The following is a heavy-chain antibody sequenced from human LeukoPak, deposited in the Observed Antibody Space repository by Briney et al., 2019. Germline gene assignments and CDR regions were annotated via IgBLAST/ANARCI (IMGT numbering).Heavy chain of an antibody. CDR2: INPNSGGT. J-gene: IGHJ4*02. CDR1: GYTFTGYY. V-gene: IGHV1-2*02. CDR3: AKAPFCSGGSCYKTFDY. D-gene: IGHD2-15*01. Sequence: APVKVSCKASGYTFTGYYMHWVRQAPGQGLEWMGWINPNSGGTNYAQKFQGRVTMTRDTSISTAYMELGRLRSDDTAVYYCAKAPFCSGGSCYKTFDYWGQGTLVTVSS.